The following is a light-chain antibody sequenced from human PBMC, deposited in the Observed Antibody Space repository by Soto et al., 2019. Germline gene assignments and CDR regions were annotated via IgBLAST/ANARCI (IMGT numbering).Light chain of an antibody. CDR2: EVS. V-gene: IGLV2-14*01. Sequence: QSALTQPASVSGSPGQSITISCTGTSSDVGGYNYVSWYQQHPGKAPKLMIYEVSNRPSGVSNRFSGSKSGNTASLTISGLQAEGEADYYCSSYTSGSTWVFGGGTQLTVL. CDR1: SSDVGGYNY. J-gene: IGLJ3*02. CDR3: SSYTSGSTWV.